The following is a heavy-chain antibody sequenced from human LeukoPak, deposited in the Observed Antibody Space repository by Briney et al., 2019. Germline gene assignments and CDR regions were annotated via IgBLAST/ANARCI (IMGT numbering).Heavy chain of an antibody. D-gene: IGHD5-12*01. CDR1: GFTFSSYW. J-gene: IGHJ4*02. CDR3: AKDRLLGDRVGYFDY. Sequence: TGGSLRLSCAASGFTFSSYWMSWVRQAPGKGLEWVANIKQDGSEKYYVDSVKGRFTISRDNSKNTLYLQMNSLRAEDTAVYYCAKDRLLGDRVGYFDYWGQGTLVTVSS. CDR2: IKQDGSEK. V-gene: IGHV3-7*01.